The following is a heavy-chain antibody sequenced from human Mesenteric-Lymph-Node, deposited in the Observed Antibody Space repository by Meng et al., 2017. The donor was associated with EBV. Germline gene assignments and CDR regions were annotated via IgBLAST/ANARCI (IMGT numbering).Heavy chain of an antibody. CDR1: GCTVSDSC. D-gene: IGHD2-8*01. Sequence: EELVEGVGGFSQPGAPIKLASAASGCTVSDSCIHWVRQASGKGLWWVGLIRSKANNYATVYGASVKGRFAISRDDSKNTAYLQMSSLKIEDAAVYYCCTHDPSDYWGQGTLVTVSS. J-gene: IGHJ4*02. V-gene: IGHV3-73*02. CDR2: IRSKANNYAT. CDR3: CTHDPSDY.